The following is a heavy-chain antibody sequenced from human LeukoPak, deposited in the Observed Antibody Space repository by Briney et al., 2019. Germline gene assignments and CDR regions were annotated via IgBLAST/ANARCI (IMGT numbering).Heavy chain of an antibody. Sequence: SETLSLTCAVSGYSISSGYYWGWIRQPPGKGLEWIGSIYHSGSTYYNPSLKSRVTKSVDTSKNQFSLKLSSVTAADTAVYYCARVDILTGFDYWGQGTLVTVSS. J-gene: IGHJ4*02. CDR3: ARVDILTGFDY. D-gene: IGHD3-9*01. CDR1: GYSISSGYY. V-gene: IGHV4-38-2*01. CDR2: IYHSGST.